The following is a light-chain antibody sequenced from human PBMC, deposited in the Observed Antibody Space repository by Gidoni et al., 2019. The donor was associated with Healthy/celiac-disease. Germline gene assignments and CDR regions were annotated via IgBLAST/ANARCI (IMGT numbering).Light chain of an antibody. CDR3: QQSYSTPIT. J-gene: IGKJ5*01. V-gene: IGKV1-39*01. CDR1: QSISSY. CDR2: AAS. Sequence: DIQMTQSPSSLSASVGDRVTITCRASQSISSYLFWHQQKPGKAHKLLIYAASRLQSGVPSRFSGSGSGTDFTLTISSLQPEDFATYYCQQSYSTPITYGQGTRLEIK.